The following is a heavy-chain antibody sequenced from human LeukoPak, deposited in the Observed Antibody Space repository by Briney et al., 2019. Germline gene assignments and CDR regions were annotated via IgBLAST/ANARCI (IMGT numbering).Heavy chain of an antibody. J-gene: IGHJ6*02. Sequence: PSETLSLTCTVSGGSISSYYWSWIRQPPGKGLEWIGYIYYSGSTNYNPSLKSRVTISVDTSKNQFSLKLSSVTAADTAVYYCARRQGSMDVWGQGTTVTASS. V-gene: IGHV4-59*08. CDR2: IYYSGST. CDR3: ARRQGSMDV. CDR1: GGSISSYY.